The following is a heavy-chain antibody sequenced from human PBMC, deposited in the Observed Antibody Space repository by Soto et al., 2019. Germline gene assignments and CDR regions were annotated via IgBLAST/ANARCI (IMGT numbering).Heavy chain of an antibody. Sequence: QVQLQESGPGLVKPSETLSLTCTVSGGSISSYYWSWIRQPPGKGLEWIGFIFYSGITSYNPSLKRRVTTSIDTSEYQFSLKLNSVTAADTAVYYCASMIGDPVLSFDSWGQGTLVAVSS. CDR2: IFYSGIT. CDR1: GGSISSYY. CDR3: ASMIGDPVLSFDS. D-gene: IGHD4-17*01. J-gene: IGHJ5*01. V-gene: IGHV4-59*01.